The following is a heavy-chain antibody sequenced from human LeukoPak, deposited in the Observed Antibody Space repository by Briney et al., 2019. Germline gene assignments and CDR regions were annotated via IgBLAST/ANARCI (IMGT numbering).Heavy chain of an antibody. V-gene: IGHV4-39*07. CDR2: FYYSGST. J-gene: IGHJ5*02. CDR1: GGSISSSSYY. D-gene: IGHD6-19*01. Sequence: SETLSLTCTVSGGSISSSSYYWGWIRQPPGKGLEWIGSFYYSGSTYYNPSLKSRVTISVDTSKNHFSLKLSSVTAADTAVYYCARSTIAVAGRRFDPWGQGTLVTVSS. CDR3: ARSTIAVAGRRFDP.